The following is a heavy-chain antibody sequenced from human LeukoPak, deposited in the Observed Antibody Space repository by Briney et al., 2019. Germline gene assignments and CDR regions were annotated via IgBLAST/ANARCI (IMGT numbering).Heavy chain of an antibody. J-gene: IGHJ5*02. D-gene: IGHD3-16*01. CDR2: IYYSGST. CDR3: ASWGNEDINWFDP. V-gene: IGHV4-39*01. CDR1: GGSISSSSYY. Sequence: SETLSLTCTVSGGSISSSSYYWGWIRQPPGKGLEWIGSIYYSGSTYYNPSLKSRVTISVDTSKNQFSLKLSSVTAADTAVYYCASWGNEDINWFDPWGQGTLVTVSS.